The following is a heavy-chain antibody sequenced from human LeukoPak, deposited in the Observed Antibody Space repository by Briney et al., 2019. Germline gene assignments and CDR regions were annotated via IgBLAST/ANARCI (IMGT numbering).Heavy chain of an antibody. J-gene: IGHJ5*02. Sequence: ASVKVSCKASGHTFTSYAMNWVRQAPGQGLEWMGWINTNTGNPTYAQGFTGRFVFSLDTSVSTAYLQICSLKAEDTAVYYCARGQYCSGGSCYEGWFDPWGQGTLVTVSS. CDR1: GHTFTSYA. CDR2: INTNTGNP. D-gene: IGHD2-15*01. CDR3: ARGQYCSGGSCYEGWFDP. V-gene: IGHV7-4-1*01.